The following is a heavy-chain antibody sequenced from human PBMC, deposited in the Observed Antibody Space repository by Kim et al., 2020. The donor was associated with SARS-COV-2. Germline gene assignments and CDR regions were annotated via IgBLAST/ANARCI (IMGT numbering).Heavy chain of an antibody. CDR2: ISWNSGSI. D-gene: IGHD6-13*01. Sequence: GGSLRLSCAASGFTFDDYAMHWVRQAPGKGLEWVSGISWNSGSIGYADSVKGRFTISRDNAKNSLYLQMNSLRAEDTALYYCATDSSSWPTGRDYYYYGMDVWGQGTTVTVSS. CDR1: GFTFDDYA. CDR3: ATDSSSWPTGRDYYYYGMDV. V-gene: IGHV3-9*01. J-gene: IGHJ6*02.